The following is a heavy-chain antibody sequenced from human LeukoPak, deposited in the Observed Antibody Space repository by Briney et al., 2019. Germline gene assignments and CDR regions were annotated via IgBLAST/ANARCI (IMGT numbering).Heavy chain of an antibody. CDR2: IYYRGDS. CDR1: GGSISSSTYY. Sequence: SETLSLTCTVSGGSISSSTYYWGWIRQPPGKGLEWIGSIYYRGDSYYNPSLKSRVTISVDTSKNHFSLKLRSVTAADTAVYYCAKDHYDSSGYPFDYWGQGTLVTVSS. J-gene: IGHJ4*02. CDR3: AKDHYDSSGYPFDY. V-gene: IGHV4-39*07. D-gene: IGHD3-22*01.